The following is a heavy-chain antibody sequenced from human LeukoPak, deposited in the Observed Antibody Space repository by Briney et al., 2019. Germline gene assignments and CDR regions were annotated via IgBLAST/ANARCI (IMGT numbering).Heavy chain of an antibody. D-gene: IGHD2-2*01. CDR3: AREVPASRPPDY. CDR2: IYYSGST. CDR1: GYSISSGYY. Sequence: PSETLSLTCTVSGYSISSGYYWGWIRQPPGKGLEWIGRIYYSGSTYYNPSLKSRVTISVDTSKNQFSLKLSSVTAADTAVYHCAREVPASRPPDYWGQGTLVTVSS. J-gene: IGHJ4*02. V-gene: IGHV4-38-2*02.